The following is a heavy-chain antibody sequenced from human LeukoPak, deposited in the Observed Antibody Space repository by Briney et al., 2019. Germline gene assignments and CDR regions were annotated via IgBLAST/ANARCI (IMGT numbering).Heavy chain of an antibody. CDR1: GGSISSSSYY. J-gene: IGHJ6*02. V-gene: IGHV4-39*01. Sequence: SETLSLTCTVSGGSISSSSYYWGWIRQPPGKGLEWIGSIYYSGSTYYNPSLKSRVTISVDTSKNQFSLKLSSVTAADTAVYYCARLPTGSGRTNGVDVWGQGTTVTVSS. CDR3: ARLPTGSGRTNGVDV. CDR2: IYYSGST. D-gene: IGHD3-10*01.